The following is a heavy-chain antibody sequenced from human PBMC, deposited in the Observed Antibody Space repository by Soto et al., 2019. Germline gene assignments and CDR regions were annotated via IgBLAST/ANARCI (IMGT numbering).Heavy chain of an antibody. D-gene: IGHD3-9*01. CDR3: ARGLLRYFDWLSETRYFDL. CDR2: INHSGST. J-gene: IGHJ2*01. Sequence: QVQLQQWGAGLLKPSETLSLTCAVYGGSFSGYYWSWIRQPPGKGLEWIGEINHSGSTNYNPSLKSRVTISVDTSKNQFSLKLSSVTAADTAVYYCARGLLRYFDWLSETRYFDLWGRGTLVTVSS. V-gene: IGHV4-34*01. CDR1: GGSFSGYY.